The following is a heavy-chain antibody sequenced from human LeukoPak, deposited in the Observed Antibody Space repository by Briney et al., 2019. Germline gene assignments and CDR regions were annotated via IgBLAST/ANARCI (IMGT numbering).Heavy chain of an antibody. CDR2: IIPIFGTA. CDR3: ARDFPEERFGDSGWFDP. CDR1: GGTFSSYA. J-gene: IGHJ5*02. Sequence: GASVKVSCKASGGTFSSYAISWVRQAPGQGLEWMGGIIPIFGTANYAQKFQGRVTITADESTSTAYMELSSLRSEDTAVYYCARDFPEERFGDSGWFDPWGQGTLVTVSS. D-gene: IGHD3-10*01. V-gene: IGHV1-69*13.